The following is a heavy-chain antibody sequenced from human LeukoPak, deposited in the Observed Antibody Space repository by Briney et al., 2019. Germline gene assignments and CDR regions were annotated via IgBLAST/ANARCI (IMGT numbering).Heavy chain of an antibody. V-gene: IGHV7-4-1*02. D-gene: IGHD3-10*01. Sequence: ASVKVSCKASGYTFTSYDINWVRQAPGQGLEWMGWINTNTGDPTYAQGFTGRFVFSLDTSVSTAYLQISSLKAEDTAVYYCARGPYGSGSYYGDYWGQGTLVTVSS. CDR3: ARGPYGSGSYYGDY. CDR2: INTNTGDP. CDR1: GYTFTSYD. J-gene: IGHJ4*02.